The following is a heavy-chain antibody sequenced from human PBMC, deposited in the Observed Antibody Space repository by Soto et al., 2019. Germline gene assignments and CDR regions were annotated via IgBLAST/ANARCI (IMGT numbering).Heavy chain of an antibody. CDR2: ISSSGTTI. J-gene: IGHJ1*01. CDR3: VRFGGAAAGTLVY. CDR1: EFTFSSYE. V-gene: IGHV3-48*03. Sequence: GGSLRLSCVASEFTFSSYEMNWVRQSPGKGLEWVSYISSSGTTIYYTDSVKGRFTISRDNAKKSLYLQMNSLRAEDTAVYYYVRFGGAAAGTLVYWGHGTPVTVSX. D-gene: IGHD6-13*01.